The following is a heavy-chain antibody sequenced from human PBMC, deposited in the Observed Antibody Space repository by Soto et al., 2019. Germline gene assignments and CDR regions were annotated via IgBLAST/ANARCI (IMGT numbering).Heavy chain of an antibody. CDR3: ANGRAAATSDAFDI. CDR2: ISYDGSNK. D-gene: IGHD2-15*01. V-gene: IGHV3-30*18. J-gene: IGHJ3*02. Sequence: PGGSLRLSCAASGFTFSSYGMHWVRQAPGKGLEWVAVISYDGSNKYYADSVKGRFTISRDNSKNTLYLQMNGLRAEDTAVYYCANGRAAATSDAFDIWGQGKMVT. CDR1: GFTFSSYG.